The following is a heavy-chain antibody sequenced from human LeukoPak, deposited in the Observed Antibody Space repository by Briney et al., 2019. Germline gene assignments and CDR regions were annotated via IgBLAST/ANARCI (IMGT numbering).Heavy chain of an antibody. Sequence: GGSLRLSCAASGFTFSSYAMHWVRQAPGKGLEYVSAISSNGGSTYYANSVKGRFTISRDNSKNTLYLQMGSLRAEDMAVYYCARGRGSYVYYFDYWGQGTLVTVSS. CDR2: ISSNGGST. V-gene: IGHV3-64*01. CDR1: GFTFSSYA. D-gene: IGHD1-26*01. J-gene: IGHJ4*02. CDR3: ARGRGSYVYYFDY.